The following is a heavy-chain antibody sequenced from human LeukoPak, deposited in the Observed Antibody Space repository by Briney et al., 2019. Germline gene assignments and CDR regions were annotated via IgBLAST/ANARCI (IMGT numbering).Heavy chain of an antibody. CDR1: GFTVNSNY. CDR2: LYSAGST. CDR3: IYGYTLDF. D-gene: IGHD5-18*01. J-gene: IGHJ4*02. V-gene: IGHV3-53*01. Sequence: PGGSLRLSCAASGFTVNSNYMSWVRQAPGKGLEWVSVLYSAGSTYYAASVKGRFTISRDNSKNTLYLQMDSLRAEDTAVYYCIYGYTLDFWGQGTLVTVSS.